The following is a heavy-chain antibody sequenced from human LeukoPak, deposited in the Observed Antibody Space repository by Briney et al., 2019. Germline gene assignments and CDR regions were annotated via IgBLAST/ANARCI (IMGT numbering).Heavy chain of an antibody. Sequence: ASVKVSCKASGYSFTTYAMNWVRQAPGQGLEWMGWINTNTRNPTYAQGFTGRFVFSLDTSVSTAYLQIGSLKAEDTAVYYCARGGSGWTRGLVDYWGQGTLVTVSS. J-gene: IGHJ4*02. V-gene: IGHV7-4-1*01. CDR2: INTNTRNP. CDR1: GYSFTTYA. D-gene: IGHD6-19*01. CDR3: ARGGSGWTRGLVDY.